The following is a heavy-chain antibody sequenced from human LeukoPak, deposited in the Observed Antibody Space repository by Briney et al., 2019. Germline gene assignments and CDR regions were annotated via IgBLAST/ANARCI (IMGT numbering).Heavy chain of an antibody. D-gene: IGHD3-22*01. CDR2: IYYSGST. Sequence: PSQTLSLTCTVSGGSISSGGYYWSWIRQHPGEGLEWIGNIYYSGSTYYNPSLKSRLTISVDTSKNQFSLKLSSVTAADTAVYYCARALGSSGYGWFDPWGKGTLVTVSS. CDR3: ARALGSSGYGWFDP. J-gene: IGHJ5*02. CDR1: GGSISSGGYY. V-gene: IGHV4-31*03.